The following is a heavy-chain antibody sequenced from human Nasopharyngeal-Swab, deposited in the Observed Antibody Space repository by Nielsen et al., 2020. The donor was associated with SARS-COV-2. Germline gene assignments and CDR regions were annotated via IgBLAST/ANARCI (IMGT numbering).Heavy chain of an antibody. CDR3: ARGWTMIVVVSDYYYGMDV. Sequence: ASVKVSCKASGYSFTSYDINWVRQATGQGLEWMGWMNPNSANTGCAQKFQGRVTMTRNTSISTAYMELSSLRSEDTAVYYCARGWTMIVVVSDYYYGMDVWGQGTTVTVSS. D-gene: IGHD3-22*01. V-gene: IGHV1-8*01. J-gene: IGHJ6*02. CDR1: GYSFTSYD. CDR2: MNPNSANT.